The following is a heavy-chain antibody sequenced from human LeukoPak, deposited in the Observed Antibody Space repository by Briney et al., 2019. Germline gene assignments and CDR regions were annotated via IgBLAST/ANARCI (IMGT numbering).Heavy chain of an antibody. CDR1: GVSISSSSYY. Sequence: SETLSLTCNVSGVSISSSSYYWGWIRQPPGKGLEWIGSIYSSGSTYYNSSLKSRVTISIDTSKNQVSLKMSSVTAADTAVYYCAGPGATMTSWGQGTMVTVSS. J-gene: IGHJ3*01. D-gene: IGHD3-22*01. CDR2: IYSSGST. CDR3: AGPGATMTS. V-gene: IGHV4-39*01.